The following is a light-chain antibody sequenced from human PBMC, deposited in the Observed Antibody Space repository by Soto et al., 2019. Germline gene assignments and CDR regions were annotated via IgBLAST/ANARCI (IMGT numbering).Light chain of an antibody. CDR1: SSDVGSYNF. CDR3: SSYTTSSNYV. V-gene: IGLV2-14*01. Sequence: QSALTQPASVSGSPGQSITISCTGTSSDVGSYNFVSWYQQLPGKAPKLMIYEVSNRPSGVSNRFSGSKSGNTASLTISGLQAEDEADYYCSSYTTSSNYVFGSGTKVNGL. J-gene: IGLJ1*01. CDR2: EVS.